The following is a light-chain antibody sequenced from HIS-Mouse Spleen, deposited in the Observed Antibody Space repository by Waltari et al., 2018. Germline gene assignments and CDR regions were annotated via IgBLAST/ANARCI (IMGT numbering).Light chain of an antibody. CDR3: CSYAGSSTPYV. J-gene: IGLJ1*01. CDR1: SRDVGSYNL. Sequence: QSALTQPASVSGSPGQSITISCTGTSRDVGSYNLVSWYQQHPGKAPKLMIYEGSKRPSGVYNRFSGSKSGNTASLTISGLQAEDEADYYCCSYAGSSTPYVFGTGTKVTVL. CDR2: EGS. V-gene: IGLV2-23*01.